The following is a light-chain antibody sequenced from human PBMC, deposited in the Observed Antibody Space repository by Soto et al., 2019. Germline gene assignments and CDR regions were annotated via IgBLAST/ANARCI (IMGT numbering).Light chain of an antibody. J-gene: IGKJ4*01. CDR3: QQRSSWPLT. V-gene: IGKV3-11*01. Sequence: EIVLTQSPATLSLSPGERATLSCRASQSIGLAIAWYQHKPGQAPRLLIFDASNRATGIPARFSGSGSGTDFTLTISSLEPEDFAVYYCQQRSSWPLTFGGGTKVDIK. CDR2: DAS. CDR1: QSIGLA.